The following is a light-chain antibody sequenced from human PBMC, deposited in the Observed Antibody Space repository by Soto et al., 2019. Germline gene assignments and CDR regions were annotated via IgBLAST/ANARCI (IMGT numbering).Light chain of an antibody. CDR2: DTS. CDR3: QQRSSWPLT. CDR1: QSVTTY. V-gene: IGKV3-11*02. Sequence: DIVLTQSPATLSLSPGEGATFSCRASQSVTTYLAWHQQRPGQAPRLLIYDTSTRAPGTPARFSGSGSGRDFTLTISSLEPEDFAIYYCQQRSSWPLTFGGGTKVEI. J-gene: IGKJ4*01.